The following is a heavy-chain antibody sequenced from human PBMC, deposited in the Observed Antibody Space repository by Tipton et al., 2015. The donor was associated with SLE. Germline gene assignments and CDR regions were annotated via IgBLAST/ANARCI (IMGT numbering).Heavy chain of an antibody. CDR3: ARDFNDLYGLDV. J-gene: IGHJ6*02. Sequence: SLRLSCAASGFTFSSYWMHWVRQAPGKGLEWVSFISASSSHIYYADSVKGRFTISRDNSKNTLYLQMNSLRAEDTAVYYCARDFNDLYGLDVWGQGTTVTVSS. D-gene: IGHD1-1*01. CDR2: ISASSSHI. V-gene: IGHV3-21*01. CDR1: GFTFSSYW.